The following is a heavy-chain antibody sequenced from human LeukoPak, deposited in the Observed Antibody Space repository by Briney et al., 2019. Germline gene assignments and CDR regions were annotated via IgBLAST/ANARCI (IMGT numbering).Heavy chain of an antibody. Sequence: SETLSLTCAVYGGSFSGYYWSWIRQPPGKGLEWIGEINHSGSTNYNPSLKSRVTVSVDTSKNQFSLKLSSVTAADTAVYYCARGRSSMVRGYYYYYMDVWGKGTTVTISS. V-gene: IGHV4-34*01. CDR2: INHSGST. CDR1: GGSFSGYY. CDR3: ARGRSSMVRGYYYYYMDV. J-gene: IGHJ6*03. D-gene: IGHD3-10*01.